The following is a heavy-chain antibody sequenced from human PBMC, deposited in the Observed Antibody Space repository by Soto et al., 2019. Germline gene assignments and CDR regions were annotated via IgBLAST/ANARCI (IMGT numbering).Heavy chain of an antibody. CDR2: ISGSGGST. CDR3: AKDKWELPHYYGMDV. V-gene: IGHV3-23*01. Sequence: GGSLRLSCAASGFTFSSYAMSWVRQAPGKGLEWVSGISGSGGSTYYADSVKGRFTIPRDNSKNTLYLQMNSLRAEDTAVYYCAKDKWELPHYYGMDVWGQGTTVTVSS. D-gene: IGHD1-26*01. J-gene: IGHJ6*02. CDR1: GFTFSSYA.